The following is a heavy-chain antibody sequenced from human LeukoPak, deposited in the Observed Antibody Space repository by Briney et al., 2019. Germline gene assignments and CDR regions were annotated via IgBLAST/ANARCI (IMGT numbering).Heavy chain of an antibody. D-gene: IGHD6-13*01. CDR1: GFSLSTTGVGVG. J-gene: IGHJ4*02. Sequence: SGPALVKPTQTLTLTCTFSGFSLSTTGVGVGVGWIRQPPGKALEWLALIYWNDEKHYSPTLKTRLTITKDTSKNQVVLTMTNMNPLDTATYSCAHTVRASAGLIDYWGPGTLVTVPS. CDR3: AHTVRASAGLIDY. CDR2: IYWNDEK. V-gene: IGHV2-5*01.